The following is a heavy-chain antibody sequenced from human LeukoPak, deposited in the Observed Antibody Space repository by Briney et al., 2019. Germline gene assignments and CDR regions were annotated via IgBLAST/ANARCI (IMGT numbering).Heavy chain of an antibody. J-gene: IGHJ4*02. V-gene: IGHV1-46*01. CDR3: AGFRGGDGYFDY. Sequence: ASVKVSCKASGYTFTSYYLHWVRPAPGQGLEWMGIINPSGGSTTYAQKFQGRVTMTRDTSTSTVYMELSSLRSEDTAVYYCAGFRGGDGYFDYWGQGTLVSVSS. CDR1: GYTFTSYY. D-gene: IGHD5-24*01. CDR2: INPSGGST.